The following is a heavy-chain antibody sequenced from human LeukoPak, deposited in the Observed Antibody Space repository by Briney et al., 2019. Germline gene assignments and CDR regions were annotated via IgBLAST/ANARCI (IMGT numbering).Heavy chain of an antibody. J-gene: IGHJ3*02. Sequence: SQTLSLTCTVSGGSISSGSYYWSWIRQPAGKGLEWIGRLYTSGSTNYNPSLKSRVTISVDTSKNQFSLKLSSVTAADTAVYYCARGTYYPRTDAFDIWGQGTMVTVSS. V-gene: IGHV4-61*02. D-gene: IGHD3-10*01. CDR3: ARGTYYPRTDAFDI. CDR1: GGSISSGSYY. CDR2: LYTSGST.